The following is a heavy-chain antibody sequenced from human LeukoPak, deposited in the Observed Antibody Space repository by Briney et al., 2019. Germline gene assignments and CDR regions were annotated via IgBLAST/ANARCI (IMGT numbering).Heavy chain of an antibody. J-gene: IGHJ4*02. CDR2: IKEVGSEK. V-gene: IGHV3-7*01. Sequence: GGSLRLSCAAPGFTFSNYWLTWVRQAPGKGLEWVANIKEVGSEKYYVDSVKGRFTISRDNTKNSVYLQMNSLRAEDTAVYYCARDFEGRKGLAAPGIDYWGQGTLVTVSS. D-gene: IGHD6-13*01. CDR3: ARDFEGRKGLAAPGIDY. CDR1: GFTFSNYW.